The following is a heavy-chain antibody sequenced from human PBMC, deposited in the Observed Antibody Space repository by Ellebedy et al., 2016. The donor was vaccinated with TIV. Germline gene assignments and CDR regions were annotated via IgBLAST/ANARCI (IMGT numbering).Heavy chain of an antibody. Sequence: GESLKISXAVSGLNVSNNYMRWVRQAPGKGLEWVSVIYSGGTTNYADSVKGRFTISRDNSKNTLHLQMNSLRAEDTAVYYCARAVDSGRDMDVWGQGTTVTVSS. CDR1: GLNVSNNY. V-gene: IGHV3-66*01. D-gene: IGHD1-26*01. J-gene: IGHJ6*02. CDR2: IYSGGTT. CDR3: ARAVDSGRDMDV.